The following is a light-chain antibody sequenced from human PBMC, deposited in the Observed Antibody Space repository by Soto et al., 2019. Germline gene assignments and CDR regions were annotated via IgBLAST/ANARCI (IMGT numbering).Light chain of an antibody. J-gene: IGKJ1*01. V-gene: IGKV1-5*03. CDR3: QQYHTYWWT. CDR1: QTISSW. CDR2: KAS. Sequence: EIQMTQSPSTLSGSLGERVTITCRASQTISSWLAWYQQKPGKAPKLLIYKASTLKSGVPSRFSGSGSGTEFTLTISSLQPDDFATYYCQQYHTYWWTFGQGTKVDIK.